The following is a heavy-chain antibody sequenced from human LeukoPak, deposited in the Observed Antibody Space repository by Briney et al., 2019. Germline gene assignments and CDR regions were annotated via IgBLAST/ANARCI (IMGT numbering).Heavy chain of an antibody. J-gene: IGHJ4*02. V-gene: IGHV4-39*01. CDR1: GGSISSRPYY. CDR3: ATLEIGDYYFDY. Sequence: SETLSLTCTVSGGSISSRPYYWGWVRQPPGQGLEWIGSISYSGSIHYNPSLKSRVTISVDTSRNHFSLRLSSVTAADTAVYYCATLEIGDYYFDYWGQGTLVTVSS. D-gene: IGHD3-16*01. CDR2: ISYSGSI.